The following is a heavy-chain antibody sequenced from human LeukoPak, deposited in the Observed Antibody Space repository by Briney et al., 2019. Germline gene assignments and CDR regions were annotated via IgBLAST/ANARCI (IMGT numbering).Heavy chain of an antibody. CDR1: GFTFSSYT. Sequence: GGYLRLSCAASGFTFSSYTMSWVRQAPGKGLEWFSTITTSDGNTYYADSVKGRFTVSRDNSKNTLFLQMNSLRAEDTAVYYCAKDGGLWVSAHWGDSWGRGTLVTVSS. V-gene: IGHV3-23*01. J-gene: IGHJ4*02. D-gene: IGHD7-27*01. CDR2: ITTSDGNT. CDR3: AKDGGLWVSAHWGDS.